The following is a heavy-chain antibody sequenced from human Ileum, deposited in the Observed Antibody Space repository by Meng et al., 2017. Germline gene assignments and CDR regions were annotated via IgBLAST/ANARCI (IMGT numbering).Heavy chain of an antibody. Sequence: QVQLQESGPGLVKPSQTLSLIRSVPGGSFSSDNYYWTWIRQTQGKGLEWIGLTYYNGSPFYNPSLRSRVTISVDTSKDQFSLKLTSVTAADTAVYYCARERRHYYGSGSFDYWGQGILVTVSS. V-gene: IGHV4-30-4*01. CDR3: ARERRHYYGSGSFDY. D-gene: IGHD3-10*01. J-gene: IGHJ4*02. CDR1: GGSFSSDNYY. CDR2: TYYNGSP.